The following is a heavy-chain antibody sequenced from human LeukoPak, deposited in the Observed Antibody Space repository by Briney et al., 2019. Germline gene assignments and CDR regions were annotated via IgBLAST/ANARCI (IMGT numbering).Heavy chain of an antibody. D-gene: IGHD1-26*01. Sequence: GGSLRLSCAASGFTFNNYAMSWVRQAPGKGLEWVSTISSSGANTYYADSVKGRFTISRDNAENSLYLQMNSLRAEDTAVYYCARDLGGIGYWGQGTLVTVSS. V-gene: IGHV3-23*01. CDR2: ISSSGANT. J-gene: IGHJ4*02. CDR3: ARDLGGIGY. CDR1: GFTFNNYA.